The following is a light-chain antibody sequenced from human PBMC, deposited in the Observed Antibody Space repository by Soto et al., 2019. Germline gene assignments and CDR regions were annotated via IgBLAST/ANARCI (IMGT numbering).Light chain of an antibody. Sequence: DIVMTQSPDSLAVSLGERATINCKSSQSVLHSSNNKNYLTWYQQKPGQPPKLLIYWASTRESGVPDRFSGSGSGTDFTLTISSPQAEDVAVYYCQQYYSSPWTFGQGTKVEIK. CDR2: WAS. CDR3: QQYYSSPWT. J-gene: IGKJ1*01. V-gene: IGKV4-1*01. CDR1: QSVLHSSNNKNY.